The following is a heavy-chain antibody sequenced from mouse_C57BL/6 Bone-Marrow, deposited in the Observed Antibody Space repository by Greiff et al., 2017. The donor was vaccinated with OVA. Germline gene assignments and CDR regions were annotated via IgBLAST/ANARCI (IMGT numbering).Heavy chain of an antibody. J-gene: IGHJ2*01. CDR2: INPSNGGT. CDR3: ARVYYEFAGVYFDY. Sequence: QVHVKQSGTELVKPGASVKLSCKASGYTFTSYWMHWVKQRPGQGLEWIGNINPSNGGTNYNEKFKSKATLTVDKSSSTAYMQLSSLTAEDSAVYYSARVYYEFAGVYFDYWGQGTTLTVSP. D-gene: IGHD2-4*01. CDR1: GYTFTSYW. V-gene: IGHV1-53*01.